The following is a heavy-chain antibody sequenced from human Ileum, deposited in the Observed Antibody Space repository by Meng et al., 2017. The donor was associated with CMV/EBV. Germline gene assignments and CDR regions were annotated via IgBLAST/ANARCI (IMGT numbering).Heavy chain of an antibody. CDR2: INPNSGDT. CDR3: VRGANYASYRVDY. J-gene: IGHJ4*02. V-gene: IGHV1-2*02. D-gene: IGHD2-2*01. CDR1: GYSCTDYY. Sequence: QVKLAHAGDEVEHSGASVKAACTASGYSCTDYYIHRLRRAPGQGLEWMGWINPNSGDTNYAQTFKDRVTVTSDTSINTVNMDYRGLPSDDTAMYYCVRGANYASYRVDYWGQGTLVTVSS.